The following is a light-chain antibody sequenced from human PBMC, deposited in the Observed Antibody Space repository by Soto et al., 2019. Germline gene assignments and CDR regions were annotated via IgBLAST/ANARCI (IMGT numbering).Light chain of an antibody. CDR3: QQYYSTPWT. V-gene: IGKV4-1*01. CDR1: QNVFYSSDNKNY. J-gene: IGKJ1*01. CDR2: WAS. Sequence: DIVMTQSPDSLAVSLGARATINCKSSQNVFYSSDNKNYLAWYQQKPGQPPKLLIYWASTRESGVPDRFSGSGFGTDFTLTISSLQAEDVAVYYCQQYYSTPWTFGQGTKVEIK.